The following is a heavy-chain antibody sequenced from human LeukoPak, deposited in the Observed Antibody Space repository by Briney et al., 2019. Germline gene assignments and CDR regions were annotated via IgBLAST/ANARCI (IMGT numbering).Heavy chain of an antibody. V-gene: IGHV4-34*01. CDR2: INHSGST. Sequence: PSETLSLTCAVYGGSFSGYYWSWIRQPPGKGLEWTGEINHSGSTNYNPSLKSRVTISVDTSKNPFSLKLSSVTAADTAVYYCARTRRIQLWLWDWFDPWGQGTLVTVSS. CDR1: GGSFSGYY. D-gene: IGHD5-18*01. J-gene: IGHJ5*02. CDR3: ARTRRIQLWLWDWFDP.